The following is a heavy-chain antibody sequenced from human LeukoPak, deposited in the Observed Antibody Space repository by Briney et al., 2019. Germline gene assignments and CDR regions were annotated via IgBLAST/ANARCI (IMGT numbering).Heavy chain of an antibody. CDR1: GFSASNNY. D-gene: IGHD3-3*01. J-gene: IGHJ4*02. CDR2: IYGDGRT. CDR3: ARGRGLGVVSPYFDY. Sequence: GGSLRLSCVVSGFSASNNYIIWVRQAPGNGLERVSVIYGDGRTSHSASVRGRFTISRDNSKNIVSLQMNNLRAEDTAVYYCARGRGLGVVSPYFDYWGQGTLVTVSS. V-gene: IGHV3-53*01.